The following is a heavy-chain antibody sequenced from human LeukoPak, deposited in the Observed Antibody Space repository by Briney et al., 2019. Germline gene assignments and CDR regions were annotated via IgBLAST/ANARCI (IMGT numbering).Heavy chain of an antibody. J-gene: IGHJ4*02. D-gene: IGHD5-18*01. Sequence: GGSLRLSCAASGFTFSSYIMNWVRQAPGKGLEWVSYISSSSSTIYYADSVKGRFTLSRDNAKNSLYLQMNSLRAEDTAVYYRARALSYSYGSMDFWGQGTLVIVSS. V-gene: IGHV3-48*04. CDR3: ARALSYSYGSMDF. CDR1: GFTFSSYI. CDR2: ISSSSSTI.